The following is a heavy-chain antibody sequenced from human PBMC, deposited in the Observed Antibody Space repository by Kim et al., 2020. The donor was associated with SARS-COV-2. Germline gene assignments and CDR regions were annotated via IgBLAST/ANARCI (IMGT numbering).Heavy chain of an antibody. Sequence: YYADSVKGRVTISRDNSKNSLYLQMNSLRTEDTALYYCAKGRLQFGYFDYWGQGTLVTVSS. V-gene: IGHV3-43*01. CDR3: AKGRLQFGYFDY. D-gene: IGHD4-4*01. J-gene: IGHJ4*02.